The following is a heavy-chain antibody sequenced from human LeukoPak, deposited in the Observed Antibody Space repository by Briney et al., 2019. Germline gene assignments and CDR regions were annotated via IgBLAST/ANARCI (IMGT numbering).Heavy chain of an antibody. CDR3: ARGLGSAFDY. Sequence: ASVKVSCKASDYTFISSGITWVRQAPGQGFEWMGWRNNHNGDTYYEQKFQGRVTMTTDTSTNTAYMELRSLTSDDTAVYYCARGLGSAFDYWGQGTVVTVSS. CDR1: DYTFISSG. J-gene: IGHJ4*02. CDR2: RNNHNGDT. V-gene: IGHV1-18*01. D-gene: IGHD7-27*01.